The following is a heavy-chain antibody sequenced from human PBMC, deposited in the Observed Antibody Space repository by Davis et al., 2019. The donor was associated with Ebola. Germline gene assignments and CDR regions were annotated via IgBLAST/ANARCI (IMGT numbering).Heavy chain of an antibody. J-gene: IGHJ4*02. Sequence: GESLKISCAASGFTFSSYSMNWVRQAPGKGLEWVANIKQDGSEKYYVNSVKGRFIISRDNAKNSLYLQMNSLRAEDTAVYYCARRSSQALDWGQGTLVTVSS. CDR2: IKQDGSEK. CDR3: ARRSSQALD. D-gene: IGHD6-6*01. CDR1: GFTFSSYS. V-gene: IGHV3-7*01.